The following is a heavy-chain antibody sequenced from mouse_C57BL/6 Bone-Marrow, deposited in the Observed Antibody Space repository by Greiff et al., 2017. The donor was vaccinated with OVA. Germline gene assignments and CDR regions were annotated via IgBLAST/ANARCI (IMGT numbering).Heavy chain of an antibody. V-gene: IGHV5-4*01. CDR1: GFTFSSYA. D-gene: IGHD2-3*01. Sequence: EVQRVESGGGLVKPGGSLKLSCAASGFTFSSYAMSWVRQTPEKRLDWVATISDGGSYTYFPDNVKGRFPISRDNAKNNLYLQMSHLKSEDTAMYYCARDGDDNGYYADYAKDNWGQGTSVNVSS. CDR3: ARDGDDNGYYADYAKDN. J-gene: IGHJ4*01. CDR2: ISDGGSYT.